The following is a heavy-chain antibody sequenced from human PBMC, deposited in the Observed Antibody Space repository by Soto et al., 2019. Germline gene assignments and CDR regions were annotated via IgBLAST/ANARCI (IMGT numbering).Heavy chain of an antibody. CDR1: GGSISSGGYY. V-gene: IGHV4-31*03. J-gene: IGHJ4*02. CDR3: ARVERFNGVWVAPTLFDY. Sequence: PSETLSLTCTVSGGSISSGGYYRSWIRQHPGKGLEWIGYIYYSGSTYYNPSLKSRVTISVDTSKNQFSLKLSSVTAADTAVYYCARVERFNGVWVAPTLFDYWGQGTLVTVSS. D-gene: IGHD2-8*01. CDR2: IYYSGST.